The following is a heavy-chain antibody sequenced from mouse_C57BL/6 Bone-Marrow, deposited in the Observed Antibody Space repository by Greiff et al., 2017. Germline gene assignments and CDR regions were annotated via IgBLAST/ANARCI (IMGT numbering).Heavy chain of an antibody. CDR1: GFSLTSYG. Sequence: VQLQQSGPGLVQPSQSLSITCTVSGFSLTSYGVHWVRQSPGKGLEWLGVIWSGGSTDYNAAFISRLGISKDNSKSQVFFKMNSLQADDTAIYCCARNDYYCSSALFADWGQGTLVTVSA. D-gene: IGHD1-1*01. V-gene: IGHV2-2*01. J-gene: IGHJ3*01. CDR2: IWSGGST. CDR3: ARNDYYCSSALFAD.